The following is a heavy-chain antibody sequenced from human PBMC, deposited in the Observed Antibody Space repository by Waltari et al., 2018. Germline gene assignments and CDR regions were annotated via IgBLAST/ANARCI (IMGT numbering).Heavy chain of an antibody. CDR3: ATLGGFYDTWTGYSDF. J-gene: IGHJ4*02. CDR1: GYFFTEYY. Sequence: EVQLVQSGAELKKPGTTVKISCKVSGYFFTEYYIHWVRQAPGKGLEWMGLVVPEHGETKYAEKFQGRVTITADKSTDTAYMELSSLRSDDTAVYYCATLGGFYDTWTGYSDFWGQGTLVTVSS. D-gene: IGHD3-9*01. V-gene: IGHV1-69-2*01. CDR2: VVPEHGET.